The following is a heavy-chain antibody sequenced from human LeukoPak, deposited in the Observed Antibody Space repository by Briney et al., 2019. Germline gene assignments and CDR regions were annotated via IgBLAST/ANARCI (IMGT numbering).Heavy chain of an antibody. CDR3: AKGAYGLGSYLMDY. CDR1: GITLSNYG. V-gene: IGHV3-23*01. D-gene: IGHD3-10*01. Sequence: SGGSLRLSCAVSGITLSNYGMSWVRQAPGKGLEWVAGISDSGGRTNYADSVKGRFTISRDNPKNTLYLQMNSLRAEDTAVYYCAKGAYGLGSYLMDYWGQGTLVTVSS. J-gene: IGHJ4*02. CDR2: ISDSGGRT.